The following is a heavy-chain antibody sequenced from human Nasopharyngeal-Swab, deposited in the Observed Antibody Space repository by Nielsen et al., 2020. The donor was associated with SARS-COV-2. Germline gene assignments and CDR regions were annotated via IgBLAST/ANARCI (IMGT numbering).Heavy chain of an antibody. V-gene: IGHV3-7*01. D-gene: IGHD3-10*01. CDR2: IKQDGSEK. CDR3: ARDSGSYSDY. J-gene: IGHJ4*02. Sequence: SLNTSCAASGFTISSYWMSWVRQAPGKGLEWVANIKQDGSEKYYVDSVKGRFTISRDNAKNSLYLQMNSLRAEATAVYYCARDSGSYSDYWGQGTLVTVSS. CDR1: GFTISSYW.